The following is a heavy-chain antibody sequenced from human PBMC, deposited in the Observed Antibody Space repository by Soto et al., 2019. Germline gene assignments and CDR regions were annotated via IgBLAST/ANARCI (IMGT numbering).Heavy chain of an antibody. J-gene: IGHJ4*02. CDR2: IKNDGSEK. V-gene: IGHV3-7*03. CDR1: GISTSSYW. CDR3: VTGYHSDY. D-gene: IGHD5-18*01. Sequence: GGSLRLSCAASGISTSSYWMGWVRQAPGRGLEWVASIKNDGSEKYYMDSLKGRFTISRDNALNSLYLQMNSLRAEDTAVYFFVTGYHSDYWGQGTLVTVSS.